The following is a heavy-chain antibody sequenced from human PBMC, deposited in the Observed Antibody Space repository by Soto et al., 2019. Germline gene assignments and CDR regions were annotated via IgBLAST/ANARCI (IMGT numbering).Heavy chain of an antibody. CDR2: TYYRSKWYN. CDR3: ARVTAARSPKPYYCCYGMDV. V-gene: IGHV6-1*01. D-gene: IGHD6-6*01. Sequence: SQPLSLPRAISGDRVSSNSSACNSIRQSPSRGVELLGRTYYRSKWYNDYAVSVKSRITINPDTSKNQFSLQLNSVTPEDTAVYYCARVTAARSPKPYYCCYGMDVWGQGTTVTVSS. CDR1: GDRVSSNSSA. J-gene: IGHJ6*02.